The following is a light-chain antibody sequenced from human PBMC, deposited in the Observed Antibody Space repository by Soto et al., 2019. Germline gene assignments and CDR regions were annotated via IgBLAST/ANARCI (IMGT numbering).Light chain of an antibody. J-gene: IGKJ4*01. CDR2: DAS. CDR1: QDISNY. CDR3: QQYDNLPLT. Sequence: DLQMTQSPSSLSASVGDRVTITCQASQDISNYLNWYQQKPGKAPKLLIYDASNLETGVPSRFSGSGSGTDFTFTISSLQPEDIATYSCQQYDNLPLTFGGGTKLEIK. V-gene: IGKV1-33*01.